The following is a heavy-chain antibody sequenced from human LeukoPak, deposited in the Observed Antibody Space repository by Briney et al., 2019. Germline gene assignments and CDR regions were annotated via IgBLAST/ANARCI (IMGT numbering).Heavy chain of an antibody. CDR3: ARAGYTYGYFDY. V-gene: IGHV4-38-2*02. CDR2: IYHSVYT. J-gene: IGHJ4*02. Sequence: SETLSLTWSVSGYYISSRYYWVWIRQPPGKGLDWVGSIYHSVYTYYNPCLKSRVTVSVHTSKNQFSLKLTSVTAANTAVYYCARAGYTYGYFDYWGQGALVTVSS. D-gene: IGHD5-18*01. CDR1: GYYISSRYY.